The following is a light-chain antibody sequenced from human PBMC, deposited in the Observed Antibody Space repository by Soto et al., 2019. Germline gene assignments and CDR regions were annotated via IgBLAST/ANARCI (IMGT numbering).Light chain of an antibody. Sequence: EIVMTQSPATLSVSPGEGATLSCRASQSVGSSLAWYQQKPGQAPRILIYGAFTRVTGIPARFSGSGSGTEFTLTISSLQSEDFAVYYCQQYINWPVYTFGLGTKLEIK. CDR3: QQYINWPVYT. J-gene: IGKJ2*01. CDR1: QSVGSS. CDR2: GAF. V-gene: IGKV3-15*01.